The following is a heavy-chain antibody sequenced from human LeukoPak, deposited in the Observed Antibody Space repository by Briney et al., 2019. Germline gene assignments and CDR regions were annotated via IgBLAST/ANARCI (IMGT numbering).Heavy chain of an antibody. Sequence: ASVKVSCKASGYTFTSYYMHWVRQAPGQGLEWMGIINPSGGSTSYAQKFQGRVTMTRDTSTSTVYMELSSLRSEDTAVYYCARDRVVVLPAAKRYYMDVWGKGTTVTVSS. D-gene: IGHD2-2*01. J-gene: IGHJ6*03. CDR2: INPSGGST. CDR1: GYTFTSYY. V-gene: IGHV1-46*03. CDR3: ARDRVVVLPAAKRYYMDV.